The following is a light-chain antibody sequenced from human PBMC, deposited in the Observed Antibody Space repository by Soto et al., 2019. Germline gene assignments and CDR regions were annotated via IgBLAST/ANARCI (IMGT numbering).Light chain of an antibody. CDR3: LHDYSFPWT. V-gene: IGKV1-6*01. CDR1: QGISSY. CDR2: AAS. J-gene: IGKJ1*01. Sequence: AIQLTQSPSSLSSSVGDRFTITCRASQGISSYLAWYQQKPGKAPKLLIYAASSLQSGVPSRFSGSGSGTHFTLTISSLQPEDVATYYCLHDYSFPWTFGQGTKVDIK.